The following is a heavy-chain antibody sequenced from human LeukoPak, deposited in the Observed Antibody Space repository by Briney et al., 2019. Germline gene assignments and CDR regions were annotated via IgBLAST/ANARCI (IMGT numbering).Heavy chain of an antibody. D-gene: IGHD3-10*01. V-gene: IGHV3-30-3*01. J-gene: IGHJ4*02. CDR2: ISYDGSNK. CDR3: ARDLNYYGSGSPDY. Sequence: GGSLRLSCAASGFTFSSYAMYWVRQAPGKGLEWVAVISYDGSNKYYADSVKGRFTISRDNSKNTLYLQMNSLRAEDTAVYYCARDLNYYGSGSPDYWGQGTLVTVSS. CDR1: GFTFSSYA.